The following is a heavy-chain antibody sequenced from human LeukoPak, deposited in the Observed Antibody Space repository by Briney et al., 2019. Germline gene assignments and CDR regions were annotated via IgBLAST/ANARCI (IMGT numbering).Heavy chain of an antibody. CDR2: IYHSGST. Sequence: SETLSLTCTVSGYSISSGYYWGWIRQPPGKGLEWIGSIYHSGSTYYNPSLKSRVTISVDTSKNQFSLKLSSVTAAGTAMYYCARERYCSGGSCFAWFDPWGQGTLVTVSS. D-gene: IGHD2-15*01. J-gene: IGHJ5*02. CDR1: GYSISSGYY. V-gene: IGHV4-38-2*02. CDR3: ARERYCSGGSCFAWFDP.